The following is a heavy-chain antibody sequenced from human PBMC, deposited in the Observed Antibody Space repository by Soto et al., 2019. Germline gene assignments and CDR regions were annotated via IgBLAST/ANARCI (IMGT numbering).Heavy chain of an antibody. D-gene: IGHD1-26*01. CDR3: AREYVNCYYDVIGY. V-gene: IGHV3-30*04. Sequence: QVQLVESGGGAVQPGRSLRLSCAASGFTFSTYSMHWVRQAPGKGLEWVAVLSYDVRNKFYADSVKGRFTISRDNAKNTLYLQMNCLRGEVTAVYYCAREYVNCYYDVIGYWGQGTLVTVSS. CDR1: GFTFSTYS. J-gene: IGHJ4*02. CDR2: LSYDVRNK.